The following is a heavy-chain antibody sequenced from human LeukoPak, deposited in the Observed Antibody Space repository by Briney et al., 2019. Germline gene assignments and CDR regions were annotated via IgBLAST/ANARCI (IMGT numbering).Heavy chain of an antibody. Sequence: GGSLRLSCAASGFTLSSYAMSWVRQAPGKGLEWVSAISDSGNTYHADSVKGRFTISRDSSKNTLFLQMDRLRPEDAAVYYCAKAPVTTCRGAYCYPFDYWGQGILVTVSS. V-gene: IGHV3-23*01. CDR3: AKAPVTTCRGAYCYPFDY. J-gene: IGHJ4*02. D-gene: IGHD2-21*01. CDR2: ISDSGNT. CDR1: GFTLSSYA.